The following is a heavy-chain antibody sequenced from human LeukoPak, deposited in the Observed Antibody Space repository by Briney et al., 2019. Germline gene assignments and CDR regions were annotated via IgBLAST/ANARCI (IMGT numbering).Heavy chain of an antibody. CDR2: INWNGGRT. J-gene: IGHJ4*02. CDR3: ARLREIPVFGVVTKSTSYFDY. D-gene: IGHD3-3*01. V-gene: IGHV3-20*04. CDR1: GFTFDGYG. Sequence: GGSLRLSCAASGFTFDGYGMSWVRQVPGKGLEWVSGINWNGGRTGYADSVKGRFTISRDNAKNSLYLQMNSLRAEDTAVYYCARLREIPVFGVVTKSTSYFDYWGQGTLVTVSS.